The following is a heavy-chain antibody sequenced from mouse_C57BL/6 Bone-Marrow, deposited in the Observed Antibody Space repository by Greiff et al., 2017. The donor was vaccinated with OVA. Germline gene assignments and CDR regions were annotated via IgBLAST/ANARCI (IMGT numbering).Heavy chain of an antibody. CDR2: IYPGNSDT. V-gene: IGHV1-5*01. CDR1: GYTFTSYW. CDR3: TRCELPCLYAMDY. D-gene: IGHD1-1*01. J-gene: IGHJ4*01. Sequence: EVKLVESGTVLARPGASVKMSCKTSGYTFTSYWMHWVKQRPGQGLEWIGAIYPGNSDTSYNQKFKGKAKLTAVTSASTAYMELSSLTNEDSAVYYCTRCELPCLYAMDYWGQGTSVTVSS.